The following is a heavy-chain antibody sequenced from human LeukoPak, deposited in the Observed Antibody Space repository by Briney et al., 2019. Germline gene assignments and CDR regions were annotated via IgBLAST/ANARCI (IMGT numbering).Heavy chain of an antibody. J-gene: IGHJ4*02. Sequence: SETLSLTCTVSGGSISPYYWSWIRQPPGKGLEWIGYISYSGSTNYNPSLKSRVTMSVDTSKNQLSLKLSSVTAADTAVYYCAREFTDWGQGTLVTVSS. CDR2: ISYSGST. CDR3: AREFTD. V-gene: IGHV4-59*01. CDR1: GGSISPYY.